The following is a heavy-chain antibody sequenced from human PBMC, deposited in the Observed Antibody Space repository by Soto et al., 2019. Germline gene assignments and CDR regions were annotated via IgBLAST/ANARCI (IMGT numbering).Heavy chain of an antibody. J-gene: IGHJ5*02. CDR3: AIEVQRGYCSSTSCYAWFDP. V-gene: IGHV3-21*01. CDR1: GFTFSSYS. CDR2: ISSSSSYI. Sequence: EVQLVESGGGLVKPGGSLRLSCAASGFTFSSYSMNWVRQAPGKGLEWVSSISSSSSYIYYADSVKGRFTISRDNAKNSLYLQMNRLRAEDRAVYYCAIEVQRGYCSSTSCYAWFDPWGQGTLVTVSS. D-gene: IGHD2-2*01.